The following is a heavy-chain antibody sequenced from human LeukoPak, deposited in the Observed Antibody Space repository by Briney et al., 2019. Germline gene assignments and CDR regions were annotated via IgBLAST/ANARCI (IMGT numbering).Heavy chain of an antibody. J-gene: IGHJ6*02. D-gene: IGHD3-9*01. CDR1: GYTFTGYY. V-gene: IGHV1-2*02. CDR3: ARDPYYDILTGYYDYYYYGMDV. Sequence: ASVKVSCKASGYTFTGYYMHWVRQAPGQGLEWMGWINPNSGGTNYAQKFQGRVTMTRDTPICTAYMELSRLRSDDTAVYYCARDPYYDILTGYYDYYYYGMDVWGQGTTVTVSS. CDR2: INPNSGGT.